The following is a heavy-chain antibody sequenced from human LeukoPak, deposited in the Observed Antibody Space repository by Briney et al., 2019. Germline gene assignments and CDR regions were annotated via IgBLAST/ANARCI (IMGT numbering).Heavy chain of an antibody. Sequence: GGFLRLSCAASGFTFSSYGMHWVRQAPGKGLEWVAVISYDGSNKYYADSVKGRFTISRDNSKNTLYLQMNSLRAEDTAVYYCAKDIVRIAAAGTFDYWGQGTLVTVSS. V-gene: IGHV3-30*18. D-gene: IGHD6-13*01. CDR2: ISYDGSNK. CDR1: GFTFSSYG. J-gene: IGHJ4*02. CDR3: AKDIVRIAAAGTFDY.